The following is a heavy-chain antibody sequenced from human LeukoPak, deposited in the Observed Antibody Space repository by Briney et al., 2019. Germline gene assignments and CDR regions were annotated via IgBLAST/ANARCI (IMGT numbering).Heavy chain of an antibody. CDR1: GFPFSTYA. V-gene: IGHV3-23*01. CDR2: LSDTGSMI. J-gene: IGHJ4*02. D-gene: IGHD3-3*01. Sequence: PGGSLRLSCAASGFPFSTYAMTWVRQAPGKGLEWVSTLSDTGSMIYYADSVKGRFTISRDNSKNTLYLQMNSLRAEDTAVYYCAKHQSDYWEFDYWGQGTLVTVST. CDR3: AKHQSDYWEFDY.